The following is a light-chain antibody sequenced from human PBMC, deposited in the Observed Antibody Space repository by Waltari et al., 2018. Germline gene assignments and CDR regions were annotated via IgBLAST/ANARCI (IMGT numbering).Light chain of an antibody. CDR3: MQARQTPWT. J-gene: IGKJ1*01. CDR2: LIS. CDR1: QSLLHSSGNTF. V-gene: IGKV2-28*01. Sequence: DIVMTQSPLSLSVTPGEPASISCRSSQSLLHSSGNTFLDWYLQKPGQSPQLLIYLISNRASGVPDRFSGSGLGTDFTLKISRVEAEDVGVYFCMQARQTPWTFGRGTKVEIK.